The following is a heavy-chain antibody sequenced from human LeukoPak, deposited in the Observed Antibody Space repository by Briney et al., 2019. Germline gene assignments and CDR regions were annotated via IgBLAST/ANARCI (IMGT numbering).Heavy chain of an antibody. CDR3: AGGITCGYY. CDR1: GYTFTDYY. V-gene: IGHV1-2*02. D-gene: IGHD2-21*01. J-gene: IGHJ4*02. Sequence: ASVTVSFTSSGYTFTDYYIHWVRQAPGQGLEWMGWINPNGGGRNYAQKFQGRVTVTRDTSINTDYMELSSLRSDDTAICYCAGGITCGYYWGQGTLVTVSS. CDR2: INPNGGGR.